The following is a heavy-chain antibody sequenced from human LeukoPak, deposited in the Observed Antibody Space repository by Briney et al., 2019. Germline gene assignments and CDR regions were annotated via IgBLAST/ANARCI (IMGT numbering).Heavy chain of an antibody. CDR3: ARDDYDSSGYYYTSYFDY. J-gene: IGHJ4*02. CDR1: GYTFTGYY. CDR2: INRNSGGT. D-gene: IGHD3-22*01. Sequence: ASVKVSCKASGYTFTGYYMHWVRQAPGQGLEWMGWINRNSGGTNYAQKFQGRVTMTRDTSISTAYMELSRLRSDDTAVYYCARDDYDSSGYYYTSYFDYWGQGTLVTVSS. V-gene: IGHV1-2*02.